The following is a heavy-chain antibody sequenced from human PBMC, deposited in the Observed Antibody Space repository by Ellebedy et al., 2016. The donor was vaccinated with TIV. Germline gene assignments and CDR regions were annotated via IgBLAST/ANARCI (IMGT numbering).Heavy chain of an antibody. V-gene: IGHV3-23*01. CDR3: AKDSGLSGWYYDQ. CDR2: ISASGGNT. J-gene: IGHJ5*02. Sequence: PGGSLRLSCAASGFTFTSYAMSCVCQAPWKGLERVSTISASGGNTHYADSLKVRFTISRDNSKNTVYLQFNSLRADDTTVYYCAKDSGLSGWYYDQWGQGTLVTVSS. CDR1: GFTFTSYA. D-gene: IGHD6-19*01.